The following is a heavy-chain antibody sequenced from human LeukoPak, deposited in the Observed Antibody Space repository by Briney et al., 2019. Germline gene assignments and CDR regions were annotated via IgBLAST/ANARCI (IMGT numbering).Heavy chain of an antibody. D-gene: IGHD3/OR15-3a*01. CDR3: ARRGLDWSVFDY. J-gene: IGHJ4*02. CDR1: GGSISSSDYY. V-gene: IGHV4-39*01. CDR2: IFYTGTT. Sequence: SETLSLTCSVSGGSISSSDYYWVWIRQPPGKGLEWIANIFYTGTTHYNPSLKSRVTISVDTSKNQFSLKVNSVTAADTAVYYCARRGLDWSVFDYWGLGTLDTVSS.